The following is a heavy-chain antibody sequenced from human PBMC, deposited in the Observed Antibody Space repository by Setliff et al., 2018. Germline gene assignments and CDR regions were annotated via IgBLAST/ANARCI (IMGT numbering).Heavy chain of an antibody. CDR3: ARGRIAVAGTGVGPFDY. D-gene: IGHD6-19*01. V-gene: IGHV4-39*07. CDR2: LYDSGKT. Sequence: SETLSLTCTVPGDSISSISYYWGWIRQPPGKGLEWIGTLYDSGKTYYNPSLKSRVTISVDTSKNQFSLKLSSVTAADTAVYYCARGRIAVAGTGVGPFDYWGQGTLVIVSS. CDR1: GDSISSISYY. J-gene: IGHJ4*02.